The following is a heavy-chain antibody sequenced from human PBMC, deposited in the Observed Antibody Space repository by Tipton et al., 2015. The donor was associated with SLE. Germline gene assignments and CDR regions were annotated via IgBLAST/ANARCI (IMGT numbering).Heavy chain of an antibody. CDR2: IYYSGST. CDR3: ARAPRIALAGTYYYYYGLDV. D-gene: IGHD6-19*01. V-gene: IGHV4-39*07. Sequence: TLSLTCTVSGGSIGSSGYYWGWIRQPPGKGLEWIGSIYYSGSTNYNPSLKSRVTISVDTSTNHFSLKLSSVTAADTAVYYCARAPRIALAGTYYYYYGLDVWGQGTTVTVSS. CDR1: GGSIGSSGYY. J-gene: IGHJ6*02.